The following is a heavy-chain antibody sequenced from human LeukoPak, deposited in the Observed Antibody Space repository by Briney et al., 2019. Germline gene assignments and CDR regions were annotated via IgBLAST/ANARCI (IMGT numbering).Heavy chain of an antibody. CDR1: GYSFANYW. CDR3: ARAHTLDRITKYYFDY. Sequence: GESLKISCKGSGYSFANYWIGWVRQMPGKGLEWMGIIYPGDSDARYSPSFHGQVTISADKSISTAYLQWSSLKASDTAMYYCARAHTLDRITKYYFDYWGQGTLVTVSS. V-gene: IGHV5-51*01. CDR2: IYPGDSDA. J-gene: IGHJ4*02. D-gene: IGHD5-24*01.